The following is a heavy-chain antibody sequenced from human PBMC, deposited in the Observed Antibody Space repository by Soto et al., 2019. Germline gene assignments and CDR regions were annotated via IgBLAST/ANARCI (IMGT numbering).Heavy chain of an antibody. Sequence: EVQLLESGGGLVQPGGSLRLSCAASGFPFSSRAMSWVRQAPGKGLEWVSAISGSGTITYYADSVKGRFTISRDTSKSMLYLQMNSLRADDTAVYYCAEWARYCSGADCRAWGQGTLVTVSS. CDR2: ISGSGTIT. V-gene: IGHV3-23*01. J-gene: IGHJ5*02. CDR3: AEWARYCSGADCRA. D-gene: IGHD2-15*01. CDR1: GFPFSSRA.